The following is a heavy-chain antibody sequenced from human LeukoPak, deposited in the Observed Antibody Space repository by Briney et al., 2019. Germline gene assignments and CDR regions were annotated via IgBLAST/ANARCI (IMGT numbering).Heavy chain of an antibody. CDR2: IYNSGST. CDR3: ARDKRGPILY. V-gene: IGHV4-59*01. J-gene: IGHJ4*02. CDR1: GASISSYY. Sequence: SQTLSLTCTVSGASISSYYRSWIRQPPGKGLEWVGYIYNSGSTTYNPSLKSRVTISVDTSKNQFSLKLSSVTAADTAVYYCARDKRGPILYWGQGTLVTVSS. D-gene: IGHD5-12*01.